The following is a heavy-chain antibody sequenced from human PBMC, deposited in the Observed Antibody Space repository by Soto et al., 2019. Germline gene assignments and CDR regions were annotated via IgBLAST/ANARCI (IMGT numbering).Heavy chain of an antibody. CDR1: GYSFTSYW. CDR3: ASGGSWQYYYYGMDV. Sequence: GESLKISCKGSGYSFTSYWIGWVRQMPGKGLEWMGIIYPGDSDTRYSPSFQGQVTISADKSISTAYLQWSSLKASDTAMYYCASGGSWQYYYYGMDVWGQGTTVTVS. V-gene: IGHV5-51*01. CDR2: IYPGDSDT. D-gene: IGHD2-15*01. J-gene: IGHJ6*02.